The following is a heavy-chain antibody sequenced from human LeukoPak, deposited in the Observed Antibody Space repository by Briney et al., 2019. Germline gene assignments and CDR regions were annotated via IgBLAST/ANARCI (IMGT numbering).Heavy chain of an antibody. V-gene: IGHV3-49*04. Sequence: PGGSLRLSCTASGFTFGDYVMSWVRQAPGKGLEWVGFIRSKAYGGTTEYAASVKGRFTISRDDSKSIAYLQMNSLKTEDTAVYYCTREYAQGGFDYWGQGTLVTVSS. D-gene: IGHD2-2*01. CDR1: GFTFGDYV. J-gene: IGHJ4*02. CDR3: TREYAQGGFDY. CDR2: IRSKAYGGTT.